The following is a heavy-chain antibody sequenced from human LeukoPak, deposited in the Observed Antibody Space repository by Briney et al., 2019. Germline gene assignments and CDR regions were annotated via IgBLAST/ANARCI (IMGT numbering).Heavy chain of an antibody. V-gene: IGHV4-59*01. Sequence: SETLSLTCTVSGGSISSYYWSWIRQPPGKGLEWIGYIYYSGSTHYNPSLKSRVTISVDTSKNQFSLKLRSVTAADTAVYYCARGVAARPGGWYFDLWGRGTLVTVSS. J-gene: IGHJ2*01. D-gene: IGHD6-6*01. CDR2: IYYSGST. CDR1: GGSISSYY. CDR3: ARGVAARPGGWYFDL.